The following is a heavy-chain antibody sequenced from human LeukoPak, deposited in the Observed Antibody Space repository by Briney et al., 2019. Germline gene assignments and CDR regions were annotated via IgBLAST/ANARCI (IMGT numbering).Heavy chain of an antibody. V-gene: IGHV4-39*01. Sequence: SETLSLTCTVSGGSISSSSYYWGWIRQPPGKGLEWLGSIYYSGSTYYNPSLKSRVTISVDTSKNQFSLKLSSVTAADTAVYYCARQPQLWLQYYFDYWGQGTLVTVSS. CDR2: IYYSGST. CDR1: GGSISSSSYY. J-gene: IGHJ4*02. D-gene: IGHD5-18*01. CDR3: ARQPQLWLQYYFDY.